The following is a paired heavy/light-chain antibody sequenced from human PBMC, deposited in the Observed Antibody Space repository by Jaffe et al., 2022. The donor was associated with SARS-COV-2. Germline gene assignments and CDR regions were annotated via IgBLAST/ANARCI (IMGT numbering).Heavy chain of an antibody. J-gene: IGHJ6*03. D-gene: IGHD4-17*01. CDR1: GFTFSRYA. V-gene: IGHV3-23*04. CDR3: AKVEMTDYDPVGARYYMDV. Sequence: EVQLVESGGGLVQPGGSLRLSCTASGFTFSRYAMTWVRQAPGKGLEWVSAISDSGGLTYYADSVRGRFTISRDNSMNTLYLQKNSLRVEDTAVYYCAKVEMTDYDPVGARYYMDVWGKGTTVTVSS. CDR2: ISDSGGLT.
Light chain of an antibody. CDR3: GTWDSSLSAWV. Sequence: QPVLTQPPSVSAAPGQKVTISCSGSSSNIGNNYVSWYQQLPGTAPKLLIHENNKRPSGIPDRFSGSKSGTSAILGITGLQTGDEADYYCGTWDSSLSAWVFGGGTKLTVL. CDR2: ENN. J-gene: IGLJ3*02. CDR1: SSNIGNNY. V-gene: IGLV1-51*02.